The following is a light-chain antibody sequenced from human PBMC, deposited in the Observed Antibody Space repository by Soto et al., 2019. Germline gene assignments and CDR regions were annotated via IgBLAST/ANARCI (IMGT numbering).Light chain of an antibody. CDR3: QEYNGNSGLT. J-gene: IGKJ4*01. CDR1: QNIRSW. CDR2: SAS. V-gene: IGKV1-5*03. Sequence: DLQMTQSPSTLSASVGDRVTITCRASQNIRSWLAWYQQKPGKAPELLIYSASGLESGVPSRFSGSVSGTEFTLTISSLQPDDFATYYCQEYNGNSGLTFGGGTKVEIK.